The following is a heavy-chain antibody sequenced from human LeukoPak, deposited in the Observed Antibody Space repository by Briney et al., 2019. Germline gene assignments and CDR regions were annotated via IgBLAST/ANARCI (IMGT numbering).Heavy chain of an antibody. CDR3: AGANYDSSGVH. V-gene: IGHV4-59*01. D-gene: IGHD3-22*01. CDR1: GGSISSYY. CDR2: IYYSGST. J-gene: IGHJ4*02. Sequence: SETLSLTYTVSGGSISSYYWSWIRQPPGKGLEWIGYIYYSGSTNYNPSLKSRVTISVDTSKNQFSLKLSSVTAADTAVYYCAGANYDSSGVHWGQGTLVTVSS.